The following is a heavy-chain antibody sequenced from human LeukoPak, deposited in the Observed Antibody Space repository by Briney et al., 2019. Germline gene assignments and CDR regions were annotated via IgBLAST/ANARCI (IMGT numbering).Heavy chain of an antibody. CDR1: GGSISSSSYY. Sequence: KPSETLSLTCTVSGGSISSSSYYWGWIRQPPGKGLEWIGSIYYSGSTYYNPSLKSRVTISVDTSKNQFSLKLSSVTAADTAVYYCARQAIGIAALAHFDYWGQGTLVTVSS. J-gene: IGHJ4*02. CDR2: IYYSGST. V-gene: IGHV4-39*01. CDR3: ARQAIGIAALAHFDY. D-gene: IGHD6-6*01.